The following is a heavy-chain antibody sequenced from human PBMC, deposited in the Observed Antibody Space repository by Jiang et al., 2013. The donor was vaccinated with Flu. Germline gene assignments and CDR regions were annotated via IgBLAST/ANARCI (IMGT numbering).Heavy chain of an antibody. V-gene: IGHV4-34*01. J-gene: IGHJ6*02. CDR3: ARHKRQYCTNGVCYPHYYYYYGMDV. CDR2: INHSGST. Sequence: LLKPSETLSLTCAVYGGSFSGYYWSWIRQPPGKGLEWIGEINHSGSTNYNPSLKSRVTISVDTSKNQFSLKLSSVTAADTAVYYCARHKRQYCTNGVCYPHYYYYYGMDVWGQGTTVTVSS. CDR1: GGSFSGYY. D-gene: IGHD2-8*01.